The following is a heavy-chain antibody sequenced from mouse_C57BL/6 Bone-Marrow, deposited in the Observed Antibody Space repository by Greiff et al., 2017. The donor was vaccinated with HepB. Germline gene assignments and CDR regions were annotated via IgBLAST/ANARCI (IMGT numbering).Heavy chain of an antibody. CDR3: ARRGDDYDGAWFAY. J-gene: IGHJ3*01. CDR2: IGPGSGST. V-gene: IGHV1-77*01. CDR1: GYTFTDYY. D-gene: IGHD2-4*01. Sequence: VQLQQSGAELVKPGASVKISCKASGYTFTDYYINWVKQRPGQGLEWIGKIGPGSGSTYYNEKFKGKATLTVDKSSSTAHMELRSLTSEDSAVYYCARRGDDYDGAWFAYWGQGTLVTVSA.